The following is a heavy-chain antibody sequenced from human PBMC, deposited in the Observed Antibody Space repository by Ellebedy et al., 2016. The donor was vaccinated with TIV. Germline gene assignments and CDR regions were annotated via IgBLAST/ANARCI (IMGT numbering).Heavy chain of an antibody. Sequence: MPSETLFLTCTVSGGSISSSTYYWGWIRQPPGKGLEWIGSIYYSGSTYYSPSLKSRVTISVDTSKNQFSLKLSSVTAADTAVYYCARPLFLGDYPNWFDPWGQGTLVTVSS. V-gene: IGHV4-39*01. CDR1: GGSISSSTYY. D-gene: IGHD4-17*01. CDR2: IYYSGST. J-gene: IGHJ5*02. CDR3: ARPLFLGDYPNWFDP.